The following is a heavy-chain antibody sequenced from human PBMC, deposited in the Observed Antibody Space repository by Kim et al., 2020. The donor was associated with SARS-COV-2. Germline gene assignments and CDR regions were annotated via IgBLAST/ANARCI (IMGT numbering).Heavy chain of an antibody. V-gene: IGHV3-21*01. CDR3: ARAYDFWSGFDYFYGMD. CDR2: ISKTSSYI. J-gene: IGHJ6*01. CDR1: VSTFSDNS. D-gene: IGHD3-3*01. Sequence: GGSLRLSCEVSVSTFSDNSMNWVRQAPGKGLEWVSSISKTSSYIHYAESVKGRFTISRDNAKKSVFLHLRGLRAEDTGVYYCARAYDFWSGFDYFYGMD.